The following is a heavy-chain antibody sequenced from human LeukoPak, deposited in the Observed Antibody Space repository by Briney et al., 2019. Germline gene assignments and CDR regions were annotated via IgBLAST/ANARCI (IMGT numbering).Heavy chain of an antibody. J-gene: IGHJ3*02. CDR3: ARSSAVTMGGAFDI. D-gene: IGHD4-17*01. CDR2: IYYSGST. V-gene: IGHV4-59*01. Sequence: PSETLSLTCTVSGGSISSYYWSWIRQPPGKGLEWIGYIYYSGSTNYNPSLKSRVTISTDTSKNQFSLKLSSVTAADTAVYYCARSSAVTMGGAFDIWGQGTMVTVSS. CDR1: GGSISSYY.